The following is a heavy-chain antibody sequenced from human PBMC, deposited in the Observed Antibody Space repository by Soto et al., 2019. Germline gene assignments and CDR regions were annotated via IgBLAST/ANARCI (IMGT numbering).Heavy chain of an antibody. CDR1: GFTFRTYG. Sequence: VQLVESGGGVVQPGRSLRLSCAASGFTFRTYGMYWVRQAPGKGLECVSVIWYDASNKYYADSVKGRFNISRDNSENTLYLQMTSPGAEDTAVYYCARGRVDGGELDLWGQGTLVTVSS. CDR2: IWYDASNK. D-gene: IGHD1-26*01. CDR3: ARGRVDGGELDL. J-gene: IGHJ4*02. V-gene: IGHV3-33*01.